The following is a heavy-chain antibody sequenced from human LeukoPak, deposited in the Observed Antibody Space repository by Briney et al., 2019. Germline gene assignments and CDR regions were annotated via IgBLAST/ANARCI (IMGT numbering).Heavy chain of an antibody. CDR3: ARAPGGSSWYYYYYMDV. Sequence: GRSLRLSCAASGFTLDDYAMHWVRQAPGKGLEWVSGISWNSVNIGYADSVKGRFTISRDNAKNSLYLQMNSLRAEDTAVYYSARAPGGSSWYYYYYMDVWGKGTTVTVSS. D-gene: IGHD6-13*01. J-gene: IGHJ6*03. CDR1: GFTLDDYA. V-gene: IGHV3-9*01. CDR2: ISWNSVNI.